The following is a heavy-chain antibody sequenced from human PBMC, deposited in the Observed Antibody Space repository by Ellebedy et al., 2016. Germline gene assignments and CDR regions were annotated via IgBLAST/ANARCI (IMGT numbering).Heavy chain of an antibody. CDR1: GYTFTSYG. V-gene: IGHV1-18*01. J-gene: IGHJ6*02. CDR2: ISAYNGNT. Sequence: ASVKVSCKASGYTFTSYGISWVRQAPGQGLEWMGWISAYNGNTNYAQKLQGRVTMTTDTSTSTAYMELRSLRSDDPAVYYCARDGPTSIAAADYYYGMDVWGQGTTVTVSS. D-gene: IGHD6-13*01. CDR3: ARDGPTSIAAADYYYGMDV.